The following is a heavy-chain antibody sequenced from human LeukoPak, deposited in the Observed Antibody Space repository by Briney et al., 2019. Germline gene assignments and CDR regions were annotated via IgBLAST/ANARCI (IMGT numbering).Heavy chain of an antibody. CDR2: IHHSGRS. J-gene: IGHJ4*02. CDR1: ADSLSGGGHY. D-gene: IGHD3-10*01. V-gene: IGHV4-31*03. CDR3: ARGGNRFGGFYFDY. Sequence: SETLSLTCTVSADSLSGGGHYWAWIRQFPGKGLESIGFIHHSGRSRHNPPLKDRVAISVDTSRKQFALKLSSVTAADTAMYYCARGGNRFGGFYFDYWGQGIQVIVSS.